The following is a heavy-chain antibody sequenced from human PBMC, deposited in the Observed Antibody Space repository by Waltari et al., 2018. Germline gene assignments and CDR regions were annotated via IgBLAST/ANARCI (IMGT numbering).Heavy chain of an antibody. Sequence: EVQLVESGGGLVKPGGSLRPPCAASGFTLRSYSRTWVPQAPGKGLEWVSSISSSSSYIYYADSVKGRFTISRDNAKNSLYLQMNSLRAEDTAVYYCARTRAWGQGTLVTVSS. D-gene: IGHD1-26*01. V-gene: IGHV3-21*01. CDR2: ISSSSSYI. J-gene: IGHJ4*02. CDR1: GFTLRSYS. CDR3: ARTRA.